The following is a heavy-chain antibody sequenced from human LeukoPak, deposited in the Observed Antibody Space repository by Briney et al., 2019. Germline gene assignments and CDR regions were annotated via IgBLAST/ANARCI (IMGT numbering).Heavy chain of an antibody. D-gene: IGHD3-10*01. J-gene: IGHJ4*02. CDR2: MWSGRSDK. CDR3: VKDEGRFGELPDF. V-gene: IGHV3-33*03. CDR1: GFTFSRYS. Sequence: GGSLRLSCAASGFTFSRYSMNWVRQAPGKGLEWVAVMWSGRSDKYYADSVKGRFTISRDNSKNTLYLQMSSLRAEDTAVYFCVKDEGRFGELPDFWGQGTLVTVSS.